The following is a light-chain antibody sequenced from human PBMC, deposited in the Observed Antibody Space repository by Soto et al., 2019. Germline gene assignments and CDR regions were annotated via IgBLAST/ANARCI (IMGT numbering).Light chain of an antibody. CDR1: SSDVGAYNY. Sequence: QSVLTEPASLSGSPGQSITISCTGTSSDVGAYNYVSWYQQHPGEAPKLIIYGVTNRPSGVSYRFSGSKSDYTASLTIFGLHAEDKADYYCSSYSTSFFYVFGTGTKVTVL. V-gene: IGLV2-14*01. J-gene: IGLJ1*01. CDR3: SSYSTSFFYV. CDR2: GVT.